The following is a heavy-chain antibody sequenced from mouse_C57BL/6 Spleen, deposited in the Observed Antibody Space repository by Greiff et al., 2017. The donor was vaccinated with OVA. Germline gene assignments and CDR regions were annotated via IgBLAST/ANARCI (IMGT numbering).Heavy chain of an antibody. D-gene: IGHD2-14*01. Sequence: VQRVESGPGLVAPSQSLSITCTVSGFSLTSYGVDWVRQSPGKGLEWLGVIWGVGSTNYNSALKSRLSISKDNSKSQVFLKMNSLQTDDTAMYYCASRDDAYAMDYWGQGTSVTVSS. J-gene: IGHJ4*01. CDR2: IWGVGST. CDR3: ASRDDAYAMDY. CDR1: GFSLTSYG. V-gene: IGHV2-6*01.